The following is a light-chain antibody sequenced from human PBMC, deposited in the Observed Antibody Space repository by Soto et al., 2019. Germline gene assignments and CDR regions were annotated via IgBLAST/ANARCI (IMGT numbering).Light chain of an antibody. CDR1: SSNIGAGYD. V-gene: IGLV1-40*01. Sequence: QSVLTQPPSVSGAPGQRVTISCTGSSSNIGAGYDVHWYQQLPGTAPKVLIYGNSNRPSGVPDRFSGSKSGTSASLAITGLQAEEEADYYCSSYTSSSTWVFGGGTKLTVL. CDR3: SSYTSSSTWV. J-gene: IGLJ3*02. CDR2: GNS.